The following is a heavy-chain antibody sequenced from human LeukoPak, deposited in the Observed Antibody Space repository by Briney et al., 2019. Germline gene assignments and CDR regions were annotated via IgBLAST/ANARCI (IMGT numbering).Heavy chain of an antibody. CDR1: GYSFTSYW. Sequence: ESLKISCKGSGYSFTSYWIGWVRQLPGKSLEWMGIIYPGDSDTRYSPSFQGQVTISADKSISTAYLQWSSLKASDTAMYYCARPSLYNWNAPFDYWGQGTLVTVSS. V-gene: IGHV5-51*01. CDR2: IYPGDSDT. CDR3: ARPSLYNWNAPFDY. J-gene: IGHJ4*02. D-gene: IGHD1-1*01.